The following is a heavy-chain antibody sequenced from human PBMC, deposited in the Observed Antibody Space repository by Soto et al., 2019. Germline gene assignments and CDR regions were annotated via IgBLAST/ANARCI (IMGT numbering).Heavy chain of an antibody. V-gene: IGHV1-3*01. CDR1: GYTFTSYA. CDR2: INAGNGNT. J-gene: IGHJ6*02. CDR3: ARDVPPRTDYDFWSGYYINYYYYGMDV. Sequence: QVQLVQSGAEVKKPGASVKVSCKASGYTFTSYAMHWVRQAPGQRLEWMGWINAGNGNTKYSQKFQGRVTITRDTSASTAYMELSSLRSEDTAVYYCARDVPPRTDYDFWSGYYINYYYYGMDVWGQGTTVTVSS. D-gene: IGHD3-3*01.